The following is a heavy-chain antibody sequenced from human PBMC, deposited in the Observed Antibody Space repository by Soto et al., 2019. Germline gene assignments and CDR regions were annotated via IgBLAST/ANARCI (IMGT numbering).Heavy chain of an antibody. CDR3: AKGSSYYYDSSGYYYFDY. Sequence: ESGGGLVKPGGSLRLSCAASGFTFSSYSMSWVRQAPGKGLEWVSAISGSGGSTYYADSVKGRFTISRDNSKNTLYLQMNSLRAEDTAVYYCAKGSSYYYDSSGYYYFDYWGQGTLVTVSS. D-gene: IGHD3-22*01. CDR1: GFTFSSYS. J-gene: IGHJ4*02. V-gene: IGHV3-23*01. CDR2: ISGSGGST.